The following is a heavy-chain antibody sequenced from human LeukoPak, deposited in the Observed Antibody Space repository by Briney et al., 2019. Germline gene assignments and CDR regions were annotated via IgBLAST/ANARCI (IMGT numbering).Heavy chain of an antibody. CDR1: GGTFSSYA. Sequence: GASVKVSCKASGGTFSSYAISWVRQAPGQGLEWMGRIISILGIANYAQKFQGRVTITADKSTSTAYMELSSLRSEDTAVYYCARDSPRRPYYYDSSGPEYFQHWGQGTLVTVSS. D-gene: IGHD3-22*01. CDR2: IISILGIA. CDR3: ARDSPRRPYYYDSSGPEYFQH. J-gene: IGHJ1*01. V-gene: IGHV1-69*04.